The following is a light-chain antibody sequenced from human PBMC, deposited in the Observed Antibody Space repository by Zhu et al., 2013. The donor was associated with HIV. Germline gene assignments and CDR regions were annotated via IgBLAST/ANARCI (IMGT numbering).Light chain of an antibody. Sequence: EIVLTQSPVTLSLSPGERLTLSCRASQTIGNSLVWYQQKPGQAPRLLMYETSTRAAGIPARFSGSGSVRDFTLTITGLEPEDFAVYYCQQYGSSPLTFGGGT. CDR1: QTIGNS. CDR3: QQYGSSPLT. V-gene: IGKV3-20*01. CDR2: ETS. J-gene: IGKJ4*01.